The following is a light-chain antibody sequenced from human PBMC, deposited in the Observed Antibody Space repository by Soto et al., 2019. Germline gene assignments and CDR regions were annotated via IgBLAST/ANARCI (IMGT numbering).Light chain of an antibody. CDR2: LNNDGSQ. CDR3: QTWDTGIRV. CDR1: SGHSSYA. J-gene: IGLJ2*01. Sequence: QLVLTQSPSASASLGTSVKLTCTLSSGHSSYAIAWHQQQPEKGPRYLMKLNNDGSQSKGDGIPDRFSGSSSGAERYLIISSLQSEDEADYYCQTWDTGIRVFGGGTQLTVL. V-gene: IGLV4-69*01.